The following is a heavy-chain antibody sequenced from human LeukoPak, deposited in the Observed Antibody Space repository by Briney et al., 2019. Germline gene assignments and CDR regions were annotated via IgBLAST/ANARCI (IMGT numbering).Heavy chain of an antibody. J-gene: IGHJ4*02. CDR2: IYYRERT. CDR1: GGSINSHY. Sequence: SETLSLTCTVSGGSINSHYWSWIRQPPGKGLQWIGDIYYRERTNYNPSLMSRVTISVDTSKNQLHRKLTSVLSAQTAMYYCVRRDNTGWNYFDHWGQGILVTVSS. D-gene: IGHD6-19*01. CDR3: VRRDNTGWNYFDH. V-gene: IGHV4-59*08.